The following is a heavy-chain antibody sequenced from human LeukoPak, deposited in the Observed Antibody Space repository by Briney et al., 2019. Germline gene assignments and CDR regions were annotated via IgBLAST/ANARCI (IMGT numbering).Heavy chain of an antibody. CDR1: GYTFTSYD. CDR2: MNPNSGNT. Sequence: ASVKVSCKASGYTFTSYDINWVRQATGQGLEWMGWMNPNSGNTGYAQKFQGRVTITRNTSVSTAYMELSSLRSEDTAVYYCARRTYYYDSRKDHYYYYMDVWGKGTTVTVSS. CDR3: ARRTYYYDSRKDHYYYYMDV. J-gene: IGHJ6*03. D-gene: IGHD3-22*01. V-gene: IGHV1-8*03.